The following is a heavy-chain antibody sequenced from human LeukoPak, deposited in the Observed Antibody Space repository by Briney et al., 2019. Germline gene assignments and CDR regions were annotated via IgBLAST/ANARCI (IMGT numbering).Heavy chain of an antibody. V-gene: IGHV4-39*01. CDR1: GGSISSSSYY. CDR2: IYYSGST. CDR3: ARILSQYYYYMDV. Sequence: SETLSLTCTVSGGSISSSSYYWGWIRQPPGKGLEWIGSIYYSGSTYYNPSLKSRVTISVDTSKNQFSLKLSSVTAADTAVYYCARILSQYYYYMDVWGKGTTVTISS. J-gene: IGHJ6*03.